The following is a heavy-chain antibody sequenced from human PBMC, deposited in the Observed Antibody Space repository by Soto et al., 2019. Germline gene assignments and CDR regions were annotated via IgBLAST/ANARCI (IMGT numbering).Heavy chain of an antibody. V-gene: IGHV1-69*18. CDR2: IIPIFGTP. Sequence: QVQLEQSGAEVKRPGSSVKVSCKTSGGNFNTYPISWVRQAPGHRLEWMGKIIPIFGTPDYAQKFQGRVTINADEATTTVSMDLISLKSDDSAVYYCARDSRLWGSTGWKRENLFDIWGQGTMVTVSS. D-gene: IGHD3-16*01. CDR3: ARDSRLWGSTGWKRENLFDI. J-gene: IGHJ3*02. CDR1: GGNFNTYP.